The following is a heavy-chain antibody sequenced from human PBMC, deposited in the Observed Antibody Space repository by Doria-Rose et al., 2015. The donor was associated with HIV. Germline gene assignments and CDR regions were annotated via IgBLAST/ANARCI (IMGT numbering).Heavy chain of an antibody. J-gene: IGHJ4*02. V-gene: IGHV2-26*01. CDR1: GVSLSSPGMG. CDR3: ARIKSSRWYHKYYFDF. Sequence: ESGPVLVKPTETLTLTCTVSGVSLSSPGMGVSWIRQPPGKALEWLANMYTDDERSYKTPLKSRLTISRSTSKSQVVLTMTDMDPVDTATYYCARIKSSRWYHKYYFDFWGQGTLVIVSA. CDR2: MYTDDER. D-gene: IGHD6-13*01.